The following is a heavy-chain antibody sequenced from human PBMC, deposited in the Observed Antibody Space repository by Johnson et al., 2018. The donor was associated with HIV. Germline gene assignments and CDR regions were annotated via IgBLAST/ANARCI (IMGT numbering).Heavy chain of an antibody. V-gene: IGHV3-30*04. CDR3: AREGRLGSYLGGVAFDI. Sequence: VQLVESGGGVVQPGRSLRLSCAASGFTFSSYAMHWVRQAPGKGLEWVAVISYDGSNKYYADSVKGRFTISRDNSKNTLYLQMNSLRAEDTAVYYFAREGRLGSYLGGVAFDIWGQGTMVTVSS. D-gene: IGHD1-26*01. CDR2: ISYDGSNK. CDR1: GFTFSSYA. J-gene: IGHJ3*02.